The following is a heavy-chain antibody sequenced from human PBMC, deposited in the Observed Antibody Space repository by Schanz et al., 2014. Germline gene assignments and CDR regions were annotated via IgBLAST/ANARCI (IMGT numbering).Heavy chain of an antibody. Sequence: QVQLVQSGAEVKKPGASVKVSCKASGYTFSDYYIHWVRQAPEQGLEWMGWINPNTGGTNFAQKFQGWVTVTKDTSISTVYMELSRVTYDDTAVYYCARDDRDYYYGMDVWGQGTTVTVSS. J-gene: IGHJ6*02. CDR3: ARDDRDYYYGMDV. V-gene: IGHV1-2*04. D-gene: IGHD3-22*01. CDR2: INPNTGGT. CDR1: GYTFSDYY.